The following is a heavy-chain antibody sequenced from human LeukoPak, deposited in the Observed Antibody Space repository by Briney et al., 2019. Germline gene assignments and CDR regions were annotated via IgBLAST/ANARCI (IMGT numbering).Heavy chain of an antibody. CDR3: AKANSGSYASFDY. J-gene: IGHJ4*02. V-gene: IGHV3-23*01. Sequence: PGGSLRLSCAASGFTFSSYAMSWVRQAPGKGLEWVSAISGGGGSTYYADSVKGRFTISRDSSKNTLYLQMNSLRAEDTAVYYCAKANSGSYASFDYWGQGTLVTVSS. CDR1: GFTFSSYA. CDR2: ISGGGGST. D-gene: IGHD1-26*01.